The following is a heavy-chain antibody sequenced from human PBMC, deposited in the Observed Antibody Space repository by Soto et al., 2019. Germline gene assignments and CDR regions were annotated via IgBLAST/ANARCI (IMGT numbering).Heavy chain of an antibody. CDR1: GGSISTHY. Sequence: QVQLQESGPGLVKPSETLSLTCTVSGGSISTHYWSWIRQPPGKGLEWVGYIYHTGTTNYNPTIKSRVTISLDTSQNQLSLNVDSVTAVDTATYYCEGNEGSRTSWTLFGMDVWGQGTKVTVSS. CDR2: IYHTGTT. J-gene: IGHJ6*01. CDR3: EGNEGSRTSWTLFGMDV. D-gene: IGHD6-13*01. V-gene: IGHV4-59*11.